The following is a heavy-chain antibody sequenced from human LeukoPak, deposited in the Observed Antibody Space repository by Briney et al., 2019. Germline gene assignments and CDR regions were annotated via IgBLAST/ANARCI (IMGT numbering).Heavy chain of an antibody. V-gene: IGHV5-51*01. Sequence: GGSLMISCKGSGYSFSNYWIGWVRQMPGKGLEWMGSIHPGDSDTRYSPSFQGQVTISAEKSISTAYLQWSSLKASDTAMYYCARFGFGSGYFPGHYWGQGTLVTVSS. CDR2: IHPGDSDT. CDR3: ARFGFGSGYFPGHY. CDR1: GYSFSNYW. J-gene: IGHJ4*02. D-gene: IGHD3-22*01.